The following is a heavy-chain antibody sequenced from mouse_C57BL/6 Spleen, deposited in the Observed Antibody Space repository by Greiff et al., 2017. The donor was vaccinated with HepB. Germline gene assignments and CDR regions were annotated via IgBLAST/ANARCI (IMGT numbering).Heavy chain of an antibody. D-gene: IGHD1-2*01. J-gene: IGHJ2*01. Sequence: ESGPGLVKPSQSLSLTCTVTGYSITSGYGWNWIRQVPGNKREWMGYISYSGSTNYNTSLNSRISITRDTSKNQFFLQLNSVTTEDTATYYCARTARIKYWGQGTTLTVSS. CDR2: ISYSGST. CDR3: ARTARIKY. V-gene: IGHV3-2*02. CDR1: GYSITSGYG.